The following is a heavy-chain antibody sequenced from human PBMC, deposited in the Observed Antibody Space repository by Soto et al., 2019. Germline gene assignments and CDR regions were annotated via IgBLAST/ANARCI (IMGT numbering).Heavy chain of an antibody. CDR3: AGDMGIGYELWDY. J-gene: IGHJ4*02. Sequence: QVQLVQYGAELKKPGSSVKVSCNASGGTFAISVFNWVRQAPGQRIEWMGGIISIFGTPNYSQKFLSSVTITAGETTSTGSIELSNLRSDDTGIYYCAGDMGIGYELWDYWGQGTQVTVSS. V-gene: IGHV1-69*12. D-gene: IGHD5-12*01. CDR1: GGTFAISV. CDR2: IISIFGTP.